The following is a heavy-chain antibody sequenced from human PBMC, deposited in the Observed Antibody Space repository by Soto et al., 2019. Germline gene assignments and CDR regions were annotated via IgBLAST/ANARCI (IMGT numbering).Heavy chain of an antibody. J-gene: IGHJ4*02. CDR2: ISPNGNNQ. CDR1: GFTFTTYA. CDR3: ASGAGFYYDTSRY. Sequence: QVQLVESGGGVVQSGGSLRLSCVDPGFTFTTYALHWIRQAPGKGLEWEAVISPNGNNQYYADSVKGRFTISRDTSKSTLYLQMTSLRPDDTAVYYCASGAGFYYDTSRYWGQGTLVTVSS. D-gene: IGHD3-22*01. V-gene: IGHV3-30*04.